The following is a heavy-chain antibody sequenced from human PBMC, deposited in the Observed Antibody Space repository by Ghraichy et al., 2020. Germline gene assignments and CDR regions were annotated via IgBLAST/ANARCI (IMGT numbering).Heavy chain of an antibody. D-gene: IGHD3-3*01. V-gene: IGHV3-23*01. J-gene: IGHJ6*02. CDR2: ISVSGGTT. CDR1: GFTFSSYA. Sequence: GESLNISCAASGFTFSSYAMSWVRQAPGKGLEWVSAISVSGGTTYYADSVKDRFTTSRDNSKNTLYLQMNSLRAEDTAVYYCAKGILESYYYYYGMDVWGQGTTVTVSS. CDR3: AKGILESYYYYYGMDV.